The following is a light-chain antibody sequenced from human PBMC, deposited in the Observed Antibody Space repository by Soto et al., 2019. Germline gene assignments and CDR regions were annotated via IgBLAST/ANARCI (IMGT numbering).Light chain of an antibody. Sequence: IQLTQSPSSLSASVGDRVTITCRASQTIAAFLFWYHQRPAEAPELLIFAASSLQRGVTSSCTGSGSGTEFTLTISSLQPEDSATVYCHQRYIIPVTFGGGTKVEIK. CDR2: AAS. V-gene: IGKV1-39*01. CDR1: QTIAAF. CDR3: HQRYIIPVT. J-gene: IGKJ4*01.